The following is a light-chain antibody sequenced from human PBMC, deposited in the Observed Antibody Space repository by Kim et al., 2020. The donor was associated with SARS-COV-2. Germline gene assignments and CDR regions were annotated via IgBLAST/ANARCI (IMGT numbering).Light chain of an antibody. CDR2: WTS. Sequence: DFVMTQSPDSLAVSLGERATINCKSSQSVLYSSNNKNYLAWYQQKPGQPPKLLIYWTSTRESGVPDRFSGSGSGTDFTLTISSLQAEDGAVYYCQQYYSTPLTFGGGTKVDIK. V-gene: IGKV4-1*01. J-gene: IGKJ4*01. CDR3: QQYYSTPLT. CDR1: QSVLYSSNNKNY.